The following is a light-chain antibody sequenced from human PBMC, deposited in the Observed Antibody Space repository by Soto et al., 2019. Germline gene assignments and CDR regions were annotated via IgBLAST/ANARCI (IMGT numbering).Light chain of an antibody. CDR2: DAS. J-gene: IGKJ1*01. CDR1: QSISNW. CDR3: QQYNIYPVT. Sequence: DIQMTQSPSTLSASVGDRVTITCRARQSISNWLAWYQQKPGKAPKLLIYDASSLKRGVPSRFSGSGSGTEFTLTISSLQPDDFATYYCQQYNIYPVTFGQGTKVDIK. V-gene: IGKV1-5*01.